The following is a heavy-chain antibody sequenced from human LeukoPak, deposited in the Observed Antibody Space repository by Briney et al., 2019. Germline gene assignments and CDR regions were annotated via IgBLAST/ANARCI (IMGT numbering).Heavy chain of an antibody. CDR3: ARGYGNYYDAPGMGRESYFDY. V-gene: IGHV4-30-4*01. CDR1: GGSISSGDYY. Sequence: SETLSLTCTVSGGSISSGDYYWSWIRQPPGKGLEWIGYIYYSGSTYYNPSLKSRVTISVDTSKNQFSLKLSSVTAADTAVYYCARGYGNYYDAPGMGRESYFDYWGQGTLVTVSS. J-gene: IGHJ4*02. CDR2: IYYSGST. D-gene: IGHD3-22*01.